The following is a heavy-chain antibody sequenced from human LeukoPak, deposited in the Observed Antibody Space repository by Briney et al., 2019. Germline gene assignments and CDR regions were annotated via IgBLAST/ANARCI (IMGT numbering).Heavy chain of an antibody. J-gene: IGHJ1*01. V-gene: IGHV3-23*01. CDR1: GFTFSRYA. CDR2: IDGSGGAI. Sequence: GGSLRLSCGASGFTFSRYAMSWVRQAPGKGLQWVSQIDGSGGAIYYADSVRGRFTISRDNSKNTLFLEMNSLRAEDTAVYYCAKPPVYGSGFHHWGQGTLVTVSS. D-gene: IGHD3-10*01. CDR3: AKPPVYGSGFHH.